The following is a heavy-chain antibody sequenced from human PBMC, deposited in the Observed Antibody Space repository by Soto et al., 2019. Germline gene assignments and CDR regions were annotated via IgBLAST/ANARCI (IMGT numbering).Heavy chain of an antibody. J-gene: IGHJ6*02. V-gene: IGHV5-10-1*01. D-gene: IGHD3-22*01. CDR2: IDPSDSYT. Sequence: GESLKISCKGSGYSFTSYWISWVRQMPGKGLEWMGRIDPSDSYTNYSPSFQGHVTISADKSISTAYLQWSSLEASDTAMYYCATSTYYYDSSGYYFFGMDFWGHETTVTAP. CDR1: GYSFTSYW. CDR3: ATSTYYYDSSGYYFFGMDF.